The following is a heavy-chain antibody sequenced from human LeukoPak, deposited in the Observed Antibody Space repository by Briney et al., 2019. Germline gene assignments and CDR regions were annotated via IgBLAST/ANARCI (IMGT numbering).Heavy chain of an antibody. Sequence: RGSLRLSCVASGFTFSSSRMHWVRQGPGKGLVWISRISGDGSNTDHADSVKSRFTISRDNAKNTLYLQMNSLRAGDTAVYYCARSNWHFDLWGQGTLVTVSS. D-gene: IGHD7-27*01. CDR1: GFTFSSSR. V-gene: IGHV3-74*01. CDR2: ISGDGSNT. J-gene: IGHJ4*02. CDR3: ARSNWHFDL.